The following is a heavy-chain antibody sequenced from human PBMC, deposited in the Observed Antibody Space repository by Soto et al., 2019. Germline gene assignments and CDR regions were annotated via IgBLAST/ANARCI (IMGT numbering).Heavy chain of an antibody. CDR3: ARRYGDTSSADGFDY. V-gene: IGHV1-18*01. D-gene: IGHD4-17*01. Sequence: ASVKVSCKASGYTLTNYGINWVRQAPGQGLEWMGWISTYNGNKNYAEKFHGRVTMTTDTSTSTAYMELRSLRSDDTAVYYCARRYGDTSSADGFDYWGQGSLVTVSS. CDR1: GYTLTNYG. CDR2: ISTYNGNK. J-gene: IGHJ4*02.